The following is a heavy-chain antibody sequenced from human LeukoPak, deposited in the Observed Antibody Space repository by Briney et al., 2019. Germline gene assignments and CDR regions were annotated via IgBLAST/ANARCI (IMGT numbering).Heavy chain of an antibody. Sequence: ASVKVSCKASGGTFSSYAISWVRQAPGQGLEWMGRVIPILGIANYAQKFQGRVTITADKSTSTAYMELSSLRSEDAAVYYCARESYYYDSSGYRTDAFDIWGQGTMVTVSS. CDR1: GGTFSSYA. D-gene: IGHD3-22*01. J-gene: IGHJ3*02. CDR2: VIPILGIA. V-gene: IGHV1-69*04. CDR3: ARESYYYDSSGYRTDAFDI.